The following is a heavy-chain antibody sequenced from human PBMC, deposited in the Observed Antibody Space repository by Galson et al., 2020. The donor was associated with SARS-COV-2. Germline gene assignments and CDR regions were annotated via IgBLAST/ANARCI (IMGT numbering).Heavy chain of an antibody. J-gene: IGHJ4*02. CDR1: GGSISSSSYY. D-gene: IGHD6-13*01. Sequence: SETLSLTCTVSGGSISSSSYYWGWIRQPPGKGLEWIGSIYNSGSTYYNPSLKSRVTISVDTSMNQFSLRLNSVTAADTAIYYCARDVPRAIAAAVTFYYWGQGTLVTVSS. CDR2: IYNSGST. V-gene: IGHV4-39*07. CDR3: ARDVPRAIAAAVTFYY.